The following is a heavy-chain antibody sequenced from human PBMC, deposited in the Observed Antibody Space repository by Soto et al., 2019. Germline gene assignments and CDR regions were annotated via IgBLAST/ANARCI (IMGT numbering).Heavy chain of an antibody. V-gene: IGHV3-30-3*01. J-gene: IGHJ4*02. CDR2: ISYDGSNK. CDR3: ARDGYCTNGVCWEGIQLWSPFDY. CDR1: GFTFSSYA. D-gene: IGHD2-8*01. Sequence: PGGSLRLSCAASGFTFSSYAMHWVRQAPGKGLEWVAVISYDGSNKYYADSVKGRFTISRDNSKNTLYLQMNSLRAEDTAVYYCARDGYCTNGVCWEGIQLWSPFDYWGQGTLVTVSS.